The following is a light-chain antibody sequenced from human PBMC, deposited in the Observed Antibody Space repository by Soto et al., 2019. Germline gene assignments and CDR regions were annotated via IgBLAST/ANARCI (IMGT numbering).Light chain of an antibody. CDR1: QSVNSN. J-gene: IGKJ2*01. V-gene: IGKV3D-15*01. CDR3: QQYNNWPPRYT. CDR2: DAS. Sequence: EIVMTQSPATLSVSPGERDTLSCRASQSVNSNLAWYQQKPGQAPRLLIYDASIRATDIPARFSGSGSGTEFTLTIGSLQSEDFAVYYCQQYNNWPPRYTFGQGTKVDIK.